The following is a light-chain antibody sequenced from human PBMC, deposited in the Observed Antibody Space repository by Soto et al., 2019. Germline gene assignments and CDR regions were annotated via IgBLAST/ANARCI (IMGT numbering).Light chain of an antibody. CDR3: QQYDNYPLT. CDR2: KAS. Sequence: DIQMTQSPSTLSGSVGDRVTITCRASQTISSWVAWYEQKPGKAPKLLIYKASTLKSGVPSRFSGSGSGTDFTLTISSLQPEDFATYYGQQYDNYPLTCGGGTKVDIK. J-gene: IGKJ4*01. CDR1: QTISSW. V-gene: IGKV1-5*03.